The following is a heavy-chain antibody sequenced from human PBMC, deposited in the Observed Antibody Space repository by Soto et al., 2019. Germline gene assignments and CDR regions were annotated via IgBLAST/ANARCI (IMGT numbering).Heavy chain of an antibody. Sequence: SETLSLTCKISGGSIANEKHYCTWLRQSPGEGLEWIGYIFDSGTTHYNPSLQGRVTISGDTSQSQFSLTIHSVTIADTAVYYCAREVSWIGGLDYWGQGTLVTVSS. V-gene: IGHV4-31*02. CDR1: GGSIANEKHY. J-gene: IGHJ4*02. CDR3: AREVSWIGGLDY. CDR2: IFDSGTT. D-gene: IGHD2-15*01.